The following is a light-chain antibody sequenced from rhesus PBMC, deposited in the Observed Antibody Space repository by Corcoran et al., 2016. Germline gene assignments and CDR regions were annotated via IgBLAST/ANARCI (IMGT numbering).Light chain of an antibody. Sequence: DIQMTQSPSSLSASVGDRVTITCQASQGISKNLAWYQQKPGKVPKLLIYAASTLQSGVPSRVSGSGSGTDFTLTLSSLQPEDFAAYCYQHGYGIFTFGPGTKLDIK. CDR1: QGISKN. CDR2: AAS. V-gene: IGKV1S17*01. CDR3: QHGYGIFT. J-gene: IGKJ3*01.